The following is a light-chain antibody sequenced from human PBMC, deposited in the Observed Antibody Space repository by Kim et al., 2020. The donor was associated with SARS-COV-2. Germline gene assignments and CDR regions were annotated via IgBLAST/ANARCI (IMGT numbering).Light chain of an antibody. J-gene: IGLJ2*01. V-gene: IGLV2-14*03. CDR3: TSYTNSGAFVL. CDR2: DVT. CDR1: SSDIGAYNY. Sequence: QSVLTQPASVSGSPGQSITVSCTGTSSDIGAYNYVSWYQQHPGKAPKLMIYDVTYRPSGVSNRFSGSKSGNTASLTIFGLQTDDEADYYCTSYTNSGAFVLFGGGTQLTVL.